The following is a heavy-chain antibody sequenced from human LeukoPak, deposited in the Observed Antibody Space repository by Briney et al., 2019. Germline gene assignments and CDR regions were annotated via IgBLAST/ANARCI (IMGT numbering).Heavy chain of an antibody. D-gene: IGHD3-3*01. J-gene: IGHJ3*02. CDR1: GYTFTSYY. CDR3: ASGWEWLSAFDI. CDR2: INPNSGGT. V-gene: IGHV1-2*02. Sequence: EASVKVSCKASGYTFTSYYMHWVRQAPGQGLEWMGWINPNSGGTSYAQKFQGRVTMTRDTSISTAYMELSRLRSDDTAVYYCASGWEWLSAFDIWGQGTMVTVSS.